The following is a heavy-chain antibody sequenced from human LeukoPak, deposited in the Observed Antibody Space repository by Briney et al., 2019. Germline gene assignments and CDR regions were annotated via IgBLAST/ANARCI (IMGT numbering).Heavy chain of an antibody. D-gene: IGHD6-6*01. CDR3: ARYSSSSPMGY. Sequence: GESLKISCEGSGYTFTSYWIGWVRPMPGKGLEWMGIIYPGDSDTRYSPSFQGQVTISADKSISTAYLQWSSLKASDTAMYYCARYSSSSPMGYWGQGTLVTVSS. J-gene: IGHJ4*02. CDR1: GYTFTSYW. V-gene: IGHV5-51*01. CDR2: IYPGDSDT.